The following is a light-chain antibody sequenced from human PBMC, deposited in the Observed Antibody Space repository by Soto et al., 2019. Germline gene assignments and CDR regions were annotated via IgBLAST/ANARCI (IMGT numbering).Light chain of an antibody. CDR1: SSNIGGNS. J-gene: IGLJ1*01. Sequence: QSVLTQPPSVSAAPGQKVTISCSGSSSNIGGNSVSWYQQFPGTAPKLLIYGDDKRPSGIPDRFSGSKSGTSATLGITGFQTGDEADYYCGSWDSSLSAYVFATGTKVTVL. CDR3: GSWDSSLSAYV. V-gene: IGLV1-51*01. CDR2: GDD.